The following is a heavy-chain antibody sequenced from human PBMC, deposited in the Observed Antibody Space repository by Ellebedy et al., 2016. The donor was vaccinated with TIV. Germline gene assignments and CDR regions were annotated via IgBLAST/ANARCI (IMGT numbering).Heavy chain of an antibody. V-gene: IGHV4-31*03. Sequence: SETLSLTXTVSGGSISSGGYYWSWIRQHPGKGLEWIGYIYHSGSTYYNPSLKSRVTISVDTSKNQFSLKLSSVTAADTAVYYCARVEYNSGYAVDYWGQGTLVTVSS. CDR2: IYHSGST. CDR1: GGSISSGGYY. J-gene: IGHJ4*02. CDR3: ARVEYNSGYAVDY. D-gene: IGHD5-12*01.